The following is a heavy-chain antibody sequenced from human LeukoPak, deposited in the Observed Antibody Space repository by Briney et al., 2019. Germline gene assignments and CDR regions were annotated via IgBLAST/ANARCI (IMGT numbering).Heavy chain of an antibody. CDR1: GFTVSSNY. J-gene: IGHJ5*02. Sequence: GGSLRLSCAASGFTVSSNYMSWVRQAPGKGLEWVSVIYSGGSTYYADSVKGRFTISRDNSKNTPYLQMNSLRAEDTAVYYCARDVVCGGDCYSAGWFDPWGQGTLVTVSS. V-gene: IGHV3-66*01. CDR3: ARDVVCGGDCYSAGWFDP. D-gene: IGHD2-21*02. CDR2: IYSGGST.